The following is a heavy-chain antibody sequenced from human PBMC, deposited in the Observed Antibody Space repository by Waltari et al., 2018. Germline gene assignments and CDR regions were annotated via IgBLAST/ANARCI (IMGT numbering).Heavy chain of an antibody. J-gene: IGHJ4*02. CDR2: TCYRSRWYN. V-gene: IGHV6-1*01. CDR1: GDSVSSKTAA. D-gene: IGHD3-16*01. CDR3: ARDPPDGYTYFDY. Sequence: QVQLQQSGPGLVKPSQTLSLTCAISGDSVSSKTAAWNWIRQSPSRGLEWLGRTCYRSRWYNNYAVSVKSRITINQDTSKNQFSLQLSSVTPEDTAVYYCARDPPDGYTYFDYWGQGTLVTVSS.